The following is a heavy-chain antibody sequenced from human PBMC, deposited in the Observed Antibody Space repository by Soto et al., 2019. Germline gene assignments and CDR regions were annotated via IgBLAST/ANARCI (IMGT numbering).Heavy chain of an antibody. J-gene: IGHJ4*02. V-gene: IGHV4-39*01. D-gene: IGHD3-10*01. Sequence: ETLSLTCTVSGGSISSSSYYWGWIRQPPGKGLEWIGSIYYSGSTYYNPSLKSRVTISVDTSKNQFSLKLSSVTAADTAVYYCATRTYGSASYSSDYWGQGTLVTVSS. CDR1: GGSISSSSYY. CDR3: ATRTYGSASYSSDY. CDR2: IYYSGST.